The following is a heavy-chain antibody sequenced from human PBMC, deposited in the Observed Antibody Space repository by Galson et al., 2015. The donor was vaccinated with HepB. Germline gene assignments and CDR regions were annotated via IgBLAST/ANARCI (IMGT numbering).Heavy chain of an antibody. J-gene: IGHJ4*02. CDR2: IYSGGST. D-gene: IGHD3-22*01. CDR1: GFTVSSNY. V-gene: IGHV3-53*01. CDR3: ARMNTYYYDSSGYYDY. Sequence: SLRLSCAASGFTVSSNYMSWVRQAPGKGLEWVSVIYSGGSTYYADSVKGRFTITRDNSKNTLYLQMNSLRAEDTAVYYCARMNTYYYDSSGYYDYWGQGTLVTVSS.